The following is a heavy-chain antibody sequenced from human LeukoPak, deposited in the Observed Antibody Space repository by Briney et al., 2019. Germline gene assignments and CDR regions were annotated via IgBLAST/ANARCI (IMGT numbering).Heavy chain of an antibody. CDR2: ISYDGSNK. J-gene: IGHJ5*02. CDR1: GFTFSSYG. V-gene: IGHV3-30*03. CDR3: ARVRYCSSTSCYEDWFDP. D-gene: IGHD2-2*01. Sequence: HPGRSLRLSCAASGFTFSSYGMHWVRQAPGKGLEWVAVISYDGSNKYYADSVKGRFTISRDNSKNTLYLQMNSLRAEDTAVYYCARVRYCSSTSCYEDWFDPWGQGTLVTVSS.